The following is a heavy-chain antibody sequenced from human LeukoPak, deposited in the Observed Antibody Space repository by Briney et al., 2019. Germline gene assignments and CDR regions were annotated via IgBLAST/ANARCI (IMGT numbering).Heavy chain of an antibody. CDR3: ARFLGGSSSFEY. D-gene: IGHD1-26*01. Sequence: GGSLRLSCAASGFTFSSYAMSWVRQAPGKGLEWVSAISGSGGSTYYADSVKGRFTISRDNSKNTLYLQMNSLRAEDTAVYYCARFLGGSSSFEYWGQGTLVTVSS. CDR2: ISGSGGST. J-gene: IGHJ4*02. V-gene: IGHV3-23*01. CDR1: GFTFSSYA.